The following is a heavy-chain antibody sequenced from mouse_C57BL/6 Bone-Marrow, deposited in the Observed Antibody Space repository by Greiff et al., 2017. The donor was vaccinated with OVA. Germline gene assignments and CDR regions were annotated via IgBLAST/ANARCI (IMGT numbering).Heavy chain of an antibody. V-gene: IGHV1-55*01. D-gene: IGHD1-1*01. J-gene: IGHJ2*01. CDR1: GYTFTSYW. CDR2: IYPGSGST. Sequence: VQLQQPGAELVKPGASVKMSCKASGYTFTSYWITWVKQRPGQGLEWIGDIYPGSGSTNYNEKFKSKATLTVDTSSSTAYMQLSSLTSEDSAVYCCARRDTTVSYFDYWGQGTTLTVSS. CDR3: ARRDTTVSYFDY.